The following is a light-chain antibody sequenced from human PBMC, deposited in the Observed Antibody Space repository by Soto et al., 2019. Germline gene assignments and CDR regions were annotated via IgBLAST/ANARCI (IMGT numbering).Light chain of an antibody. Sequence: SYELTQPPSVSVAAGKTARITCGGNNIGSKSVHWYQQKPGQAPVLVIYYDTDRPSGIPERFSGSNSGNTATLTISRVEAGDEADYYCQVWDSSSDHVFGTGTEVTVL. V-gene: IGLV3-21*04. J-gene: IGLJ1*01. CDR3: QVWDSSSDHV. CDR2: YDT. CDR1: NIGSKS.